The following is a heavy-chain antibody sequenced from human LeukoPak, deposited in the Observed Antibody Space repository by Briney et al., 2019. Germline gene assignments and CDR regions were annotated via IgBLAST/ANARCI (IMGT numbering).Heavy chain of an antibody. V-gene: IGHV4-30-4*01. Sequence: SQTLSLTCTVFGGSISSGDYYWSWIRQLPGKGLEWIGYIYYSGSTYYNPSLKSRVTISVDTSKNQFSLKLSSVTAADTAVYYCARTQRELLATVTTGQYYFDYWGQGTLVTVSS. CDR1: GGSISSGDYY. CDR2: IYYSGST. CDR3: ARTQRELLATVTTGQYYFDY. J-gene: IGHJ4*02. D-gene: IGHD4-17*01.